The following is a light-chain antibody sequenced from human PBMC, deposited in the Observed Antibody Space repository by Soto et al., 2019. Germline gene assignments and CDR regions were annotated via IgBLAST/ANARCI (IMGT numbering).Light chain of an antibody. Sequence: EIVLTQSPATLSVSPGERATLSCRATETISTNLAWFQRKPGQPPRLLIYGSSTRATGVPDRFSGSGSGTEFTLIISSLQSEDVALYYSQKYSNWPPAITFGQGTRLEIK. CDR3: QKYSNWPPAIT. CDR1: ETISTN. V-gene: IGKV3-15*01. J-gene: IGKJ5*01. CDR2: GSS.